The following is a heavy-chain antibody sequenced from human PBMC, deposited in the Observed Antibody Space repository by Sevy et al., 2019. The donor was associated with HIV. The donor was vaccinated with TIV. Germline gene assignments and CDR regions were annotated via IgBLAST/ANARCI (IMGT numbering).Heavy chain of an antibody. CDR1: GYTFTSYY. CDR2: INPSGGST. V-gene: IGHV1-46*01. CDR3: ARDPSNWAFDI. Sequence: ASVKVSCKASGYTFTSYYMHWVRQAPGQGLEYMGIINPSGGSTSYAQKFQGRVTMTRDTSTSTVYMELGSLRSEDTAVYYCARDPSNWAFDIWGQGTMVTVSS. J-gene: IGHJ3*02.